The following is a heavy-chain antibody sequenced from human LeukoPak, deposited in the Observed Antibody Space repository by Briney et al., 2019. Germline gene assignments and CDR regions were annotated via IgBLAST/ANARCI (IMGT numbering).Heavy chain of an antibody. CDR3: AKDRGIASRRGVMD. Sequence: GGSLRLSCAASGFTFSSYGMHWVRQAPGKGLEWVAFIRYDGSNKYYADSVKGRFTISRDNSKNTLYLQMNSLRAEDTAVYYCAKDRGIASRRGVMDWGQGTLVTVSS. CDR1: GFTFSSYG. CDR2: IRYDGSNK. V-gene: IGHV3-30*02. J-gene: IGHJ4*02. D-gene: IGHD6-6*01.